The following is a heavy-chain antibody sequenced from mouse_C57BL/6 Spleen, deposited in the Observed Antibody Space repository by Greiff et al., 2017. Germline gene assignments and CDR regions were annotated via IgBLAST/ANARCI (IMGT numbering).Heavy chain of an antibody. Sequence: QVQLQQSGAELVRPGTSVKVSCKASGYAFTNYLIEWVKQRPGQGLEWIGVINPGSGGTNYNEKFKGKATLTADKSSSTAYMQLSSLTSEDTAIYSCATGTYYFDYWGQGTTLTVSS. CDR1: GYAFTNYL. J-gene: IGHJ2*01. V-gene: IGHV1-54*01. CDR2: INPGSGGT. D-gene: IGHD4-1*01. CDR3: ATGTYYFDY.